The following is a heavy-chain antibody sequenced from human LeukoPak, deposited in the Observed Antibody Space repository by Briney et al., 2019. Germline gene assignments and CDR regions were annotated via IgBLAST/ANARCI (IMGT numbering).Heavy chain of an antibody. Sequence: SVKVSCKASGGTFSSYAISWVRQAPGQGLEWMGGIIPIFGTANYAQKFQGRVTITADESTSTAYMELSSLRPEDTAVYYCASHPVVPAAKDVDTAMVTSFDYWGQGTLVTVSS. CDR3: ASHPVVPAAKDVDTAMVTSFDY. D-gene: IGHD5-18*01. J-gene: IGHJ4*02. V-gene: IGHV1-69*01. CDR2: IIPIFGTA. CDR1: GGTFSSYA.